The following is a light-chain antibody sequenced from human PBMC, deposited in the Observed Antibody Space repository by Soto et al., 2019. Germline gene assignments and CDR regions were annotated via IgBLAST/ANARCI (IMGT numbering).Light chain of an antibody. CDR3: SSYTSSSTPFV. CDR2: DTN. J-gene: IGLJ1*01. CDR1: SSNIGAGYD. V-gene: IGLV1-40*01. Sequence: QSVLTQPPSVSGAPGQTVTISCTGTSSNIGAGYDVHWYQQHPGAAPKLLIYDTNNRPSGVPDRFSGSKSGTSASLAITGLQADEEADYYCSSYTSSSTPFVFGTGTKVTVL.